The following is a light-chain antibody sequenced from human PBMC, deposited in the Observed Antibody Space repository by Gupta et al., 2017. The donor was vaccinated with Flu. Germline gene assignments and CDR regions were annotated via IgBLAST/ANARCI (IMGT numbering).Light chain of an antibody. CDR2: EGS. CDR1: QSLVYSDGNTY. J-gene: IGKJ2*02. Sequence: DVVMTQSPLSLPVTLGQPASISCRSSQSLVYSDGNTYLDWFQQRPGQSPRRIIYEGSRRDWGVTDRCSGSGAGTDVPLKCSRVEAEDVGVYYSMKGTLPWTFGQGTKVEIK. V-gene: IGKV2-30*01. CDR3: MKGTLPWT.